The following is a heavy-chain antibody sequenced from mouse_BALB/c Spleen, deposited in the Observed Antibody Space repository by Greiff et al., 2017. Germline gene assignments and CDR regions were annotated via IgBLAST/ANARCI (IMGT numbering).Heavy chain of an antibody. CDR2: IYPGNVNT. CDR1: GYTFTSYY. CDR3: ARARFAY. J-gene: IGHJ3*01. Sequence: QVQLQQSGPELVKPGASVRISCKASGYTFTSYYIHWVKQRPGQGLEWIGWIYPGNVNTKYNEKFKGKATLTADKSSSTAYMQLSSLTSEDSAVYFCARARFAYWGQGTLVTVSA. V-gene: IGHV1S56*01.